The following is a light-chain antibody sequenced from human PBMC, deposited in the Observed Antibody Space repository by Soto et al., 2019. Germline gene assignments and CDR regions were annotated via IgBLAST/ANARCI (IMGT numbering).Light chain of an antibody. CDR3: SSHTSSSTSYV. J-gene: IGLJ1*01. V-gene: IGLV1-40*01. Sequence: QSVLTQPPSVSGAPGQRVTISCTGSSSNFGSGYDVHWYQQLPGTAPKLLIYGSTNRPSGVPARFSGSKSGNTASLTISGLQAEDEADYYCSSHTSSSTSYVFGTGTKVTVL. CDR1: SSNFGSGYD. CDR2: GST.